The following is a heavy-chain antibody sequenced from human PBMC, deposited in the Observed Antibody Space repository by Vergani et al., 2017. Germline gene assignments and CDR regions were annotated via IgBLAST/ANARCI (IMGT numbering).Heavy chain of an antibody. CDR3: ARTSYWSGYYTVDY. CDR2: IYYSGST. V-gene: IGHV4-59*01. D-gene: IGHD3-3*01. CDR1: GGSISSYY. Sequence: QVQLQESGPGLVKPSETLSLTCTISGGSISSYYWSWIRQPPGKGLEWIGYIYYSGSTNSNPSLKSRVTISVDTSKNQFSLKLCSVTAADTAVYYCARTSYWSGYYTVDYWGQGTLVTVSA. J-gene: IGHJ4*02.